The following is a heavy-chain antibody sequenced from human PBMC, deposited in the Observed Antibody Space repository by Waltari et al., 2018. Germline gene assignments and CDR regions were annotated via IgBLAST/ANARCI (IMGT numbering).Heavy chain of an antibody. CDR2: ITHSGST. D-gene: IGHD6-13*01. CDR1: GESFSGYY. V-gene: IGHV4-34*01. Sequence: QVQLQQWGAGLLKPSETLSLTCAVYGESFSGYYWSWIRQPPGKGVEWIGEITHSGSTNYKPALKSRVTLSLDTSANPFALEQNSVTPADTAVYYCARGLVLRPITYYYYLDVWGEGTTVTVSS. CDR3: ARGLVLRPITYYYYLDV. J-gene: IGHJ6*03.